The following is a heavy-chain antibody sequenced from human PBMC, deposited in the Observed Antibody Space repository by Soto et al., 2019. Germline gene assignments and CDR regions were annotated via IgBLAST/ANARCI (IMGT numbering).Heavy chain of an antibody. D-gene: IGHD2-15*01. CDR2: IFHSGNA. CDR3: ARAHAPTLPFDY. V-gene: IGHV4-59*01. J-gene: IGHJ4*01. Sequence: GKGLEWIGFIFHSGNAKYNPSLKSRVTISVDTSKNQFSLSLDSVTAADTAVYFCARAHAPTLPFDYWGQGTLVIVS.